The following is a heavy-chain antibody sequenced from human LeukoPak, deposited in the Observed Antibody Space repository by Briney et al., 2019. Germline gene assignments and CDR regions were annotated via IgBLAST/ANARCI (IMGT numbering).Heavy chain of an antibody. CDR1: GFTFSSYA. Sequence: AGGSLRLSCAASGFTFSSYAMSWVRQAPGKGLEWVSAISGSGGSTYYADSVKGRFTISRDNSKNTLYLQMNSLRAEDTAVYYCARDRLYSSSSEDYWGQGTLVTVSS. J-gene: IGHJ4*02. CDR2: ISGSGGST. D-gene: IGHD6-6*01. CDR3: ARDRLYSSSSEDY. V-gene: IGHV3-23*01.